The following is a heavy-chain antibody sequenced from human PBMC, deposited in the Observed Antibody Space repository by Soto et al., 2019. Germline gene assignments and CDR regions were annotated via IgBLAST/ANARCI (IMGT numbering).Heavy chain of an antibody. V-gene: IGHV3-23*01. CDR2: ISGSGGST. J-gene: IGHJ3*02. Sequence: PGGSLRLSCAASGFTFSSYAMSWVRQAPGKGLEWVSAISGSGGSTYHADSVKGRFTISRDNSKNTLYLQMNSLRAEDTAVYYCAKDLLGFLEWLPDAFDIWGQGTMVTVSS. CDR1: GFTFSSYA. D-gene: IGHD3-3*01. CDR3: AKDLLGFLEWLPDAFDI.